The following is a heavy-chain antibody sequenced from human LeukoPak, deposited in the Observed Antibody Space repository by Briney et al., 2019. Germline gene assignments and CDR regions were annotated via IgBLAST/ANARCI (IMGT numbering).Heavy chain of an antibody. CDR1: GDSINSLDL. Sequence: SGTLSLTCTVSGDSINSLDLWSWVRQPPGEGLEWIGEMYLSGTTHSNPSVKSRVTISIDKSKNQFFLNLSSVTAADTAVYYCAGLVGRYSSGLYYYYFDYWGQGTLVTVSS. CDR2: MYLSGTT. J-gene: IGHJ4*02. CDR3: AGLVGRYSSGLYYYYFDY. D-gene: IGHD3-22*01. V-gene: IGHV4-4*02.